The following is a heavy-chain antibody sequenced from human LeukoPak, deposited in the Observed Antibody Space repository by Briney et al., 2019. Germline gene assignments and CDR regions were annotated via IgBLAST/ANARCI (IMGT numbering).Heavy chain of an antibody. CDR3: ARGSVAGYKWFDP. D-gene: IGHD6-19*01. J-gene: IGHJ5*02. CDR1: GSTLRNFP. Sequence: RRSLRLSCAAPGSTLRNFPMGGVRQAPPEGLGWVSSIRDGCTNTCRADTVKGRFTSSGDNSKNTLYLQMNSLRVEDTAVDWCARGSVAGYKWFDPWGQGALVIVSS. V-gene: IGHV3-23*01. CDR2: IRDGCTNT.